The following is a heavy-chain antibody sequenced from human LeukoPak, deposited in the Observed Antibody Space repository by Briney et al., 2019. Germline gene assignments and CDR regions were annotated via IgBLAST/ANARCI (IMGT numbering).Heavy chain of an antibody. D-gene: IGHD2-2*01. CDR3: AKGTRTSCTGATCYDFDC. CDR1: GFTVNRNY. CDR2: IFSDGST. J-gene: IGHJ4*02. Sequence: GGSLRLSCVASGFTVNRNYMSWVRQAPGKGLEWVSVIFSDGSTYHADSVKGRFTISRDDPKNTLYLQMNSLRPEDTALYYCAKGTRTSCTGATCYDFDCWGQGTLVTVSS. V-gene: IGHV3-53*01.